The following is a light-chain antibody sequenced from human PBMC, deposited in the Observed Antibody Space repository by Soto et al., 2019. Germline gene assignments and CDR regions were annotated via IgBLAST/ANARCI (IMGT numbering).Light chain of an antibody. J-gene: IGKJ4*01. CDR1: QSVTTF. V-gene: IGKV3-11*01. CDR2: DAS. Sequence: EIVLTQSPAILSLSPGERATLSCRASQSVTTFLAWYQQNPGQAPRLLIYDASDRATGIPARFSGSVSGTDFTLTISNLEPEDFAVYYCQQRINWPLTFGGGTKVEIK. CDR3: QQRINWPLT.